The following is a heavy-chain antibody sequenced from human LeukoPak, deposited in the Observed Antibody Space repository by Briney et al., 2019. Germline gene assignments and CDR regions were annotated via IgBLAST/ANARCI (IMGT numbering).Heavy chain of an antibody. Sequence: ASVKVSCKASGYTFTSYYMHWVRQAPGQGLEWMGIINPSGGSTSYAQKFQGRVTMTRDTSTSTVYMELSSLRSEDTAVYYCARDLGYYYDSSGYYFAYWGQGNLVTVSA. CDR3: ARDLGYYYDSSGYYFAY. V-gene: IGHV1-46*01. CDR1: GYTFTSYY. CDR2: INPSGGST. J-gene: IGHJ4*02. D-gene: IGHD3-22*01.